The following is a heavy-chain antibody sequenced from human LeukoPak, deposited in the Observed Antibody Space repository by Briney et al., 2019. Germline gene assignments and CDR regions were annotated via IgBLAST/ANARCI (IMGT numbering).Heavy chain of an antibody. CDR3: ARDKPSDSSGSPHY. J-gene: IGHJ4*02. Sequence: PSETLSLTCTVSGGSISSYYWSWIRQPPGKGLEWIGYIYYSGSTNYNPSLKSRVTMSIDTSKNQFSLKLSSVTAADTAVYYCARDKPSDSSGSPHYWGQGTLVTVSS. D-gene: IGHD3-22*01. CDR2: IYYSGST. CDR1: GGSISSYY. V-gene: IGHV4-59*12.